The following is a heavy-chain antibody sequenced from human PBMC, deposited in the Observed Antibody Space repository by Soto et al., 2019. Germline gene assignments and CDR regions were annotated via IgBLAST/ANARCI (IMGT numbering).Heavy chain of an antibody. CDR1: GGTFSSYA. CDR3: AREHNAFDY. V-gene: IGHV1-69*05. Sequence: SVKVSCKASGGTFSSYAISWVRQAPGQGLEWMGGIIAIFGTANYAQKFQGRVTMTRDKSTSTVYMELSSLRSEDTAVYFCAREHNAFDYWGQGALVTVSS. J-gene: IGHJ4*02. CDR2: IIAIFGTA.